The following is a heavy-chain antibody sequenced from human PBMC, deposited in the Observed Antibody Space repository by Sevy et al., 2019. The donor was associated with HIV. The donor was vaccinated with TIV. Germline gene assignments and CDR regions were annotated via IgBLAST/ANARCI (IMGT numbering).Heavy chain of an antibody. CDR3: TRQGPPDGMDV. CDR2: FCPGDSDI. V-gene: IGHV5-51*01. CDR1: GNSFTSYC. J-gene: IGHJ6*02. Sequence: GETLKISCKISGNSFTSYCIGWVRQMTGKGLGWMSIFCPGDSDISYSPSFQGQVTISADKSISTVYLPWRSLNASDTAMYDCTRQGPPDGMDVRGRETTVTVSS.